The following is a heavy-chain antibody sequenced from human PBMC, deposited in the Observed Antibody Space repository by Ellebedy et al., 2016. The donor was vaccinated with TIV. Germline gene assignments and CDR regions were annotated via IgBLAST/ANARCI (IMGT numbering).Heavy chain of an antibody. D-gene: IGHD6-19*01. J-gene: IGHJ4*02. CDR2: ISHTGSRK. CDR1: GFTFHSSA. Sequence: GESLKISCAASGFTFHSSAISWVRLAPGKGLEWVSTISHTGSRKYYADSVEGRFIISRDNSKRKLYLQMNSLRAEDTAVYYCAKGRGGGSDSSAPRYYFDSWGLGTLVTVSS. V-gene: IGHV3-23*01. CDR3: AKGRGGGSDSSAPRYYFDS.